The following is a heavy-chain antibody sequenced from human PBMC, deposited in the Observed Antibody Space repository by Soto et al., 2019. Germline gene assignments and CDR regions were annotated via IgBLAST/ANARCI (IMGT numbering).Heavy chain of an antibody. J-gene: IGHJ4*02. CDR3: ARGPRNPDY. D-gene: IGHD5-12*01. CDR1: GFTFTSYG. V-gene: IGHV3-33*01. Sequence: QVQLVESGGGVVQPGRSLRLSCAASGFTFTSYGMHWVRQAPGKGLEWVAVIWYDGSNKYYADSVKGRFTISRDNSKNTLYLQMNSLRAEDTAVHYCARGPRNPDYWGQGTLVTVSS. CDR2: IWYDGSNK.